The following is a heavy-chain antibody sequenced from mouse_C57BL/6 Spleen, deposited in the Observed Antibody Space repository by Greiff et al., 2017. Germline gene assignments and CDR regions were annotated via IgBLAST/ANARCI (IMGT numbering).Heavy chain of an antibody. J-gene: IGHJ2*01. CDR1: GYTITGYW. Sequence: QVQLQQSGAELMKPGASVKLSCTATGYTITGYWKEWVKQRPGHGLEWVGEVLPGSGSTNYNEKFKGKATFTADTSSNTAYMQLNSLTTADSDIYNCAWALTTVVAKGYWGQGTTLTVSS. D-gene: IGHD1-1*01. V-gene: IGHV1-9*01. CDR2: VLPGSGST. CDR3: AWALTTVVAKGY.